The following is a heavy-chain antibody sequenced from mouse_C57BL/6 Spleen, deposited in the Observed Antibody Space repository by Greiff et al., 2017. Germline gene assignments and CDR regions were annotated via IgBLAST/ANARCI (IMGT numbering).Heavy chain of an antibody. Sequence: QVQLQQPGAELVKPGASVKLSCKASGYTFTSYWMHWVKQRPGLGLEWIGRIDPNSGGTKYNEKFKSKATLTVDKPSSTAYMQLSSLTSEDSAVYYWARWGPLNYFDYWGQGTTLTVSS. CDR1: GYTFTSYW. V-gene: IGHV1-72*01. J-gene: IGHJ2*01. CDR2: IDPNSGGT. D-gene: IGHD3-2*02. CDR3: ARWGPLNYFDY.